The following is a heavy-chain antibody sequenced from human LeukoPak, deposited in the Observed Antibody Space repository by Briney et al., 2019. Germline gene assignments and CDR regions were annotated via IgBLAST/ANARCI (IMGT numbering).Heavy chain of an antibody. CDR1: GGSISSSSYY. D-gene: IGHD2-2*01. CDR2: IYYSGST. J-gene: IGHJ5*02. CDR3: ARRERFVVVPAAIPGFDP. V-gene: IGHV4-39*01. Sequence: PSETLSLTCTVSGGSISSSSYYWGWIRQPPGKGLDWIGSIYYSGSTYYNPSLKSRVTISVDTSKNQFSLKLSSVTAADTAVYYCARRERFVVVPAAIPGFDPWGQGTLVTVSS.